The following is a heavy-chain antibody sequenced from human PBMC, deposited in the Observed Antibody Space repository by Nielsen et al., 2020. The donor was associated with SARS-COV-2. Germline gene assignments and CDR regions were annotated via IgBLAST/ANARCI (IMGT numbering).Heavy chain of an antibody. CDR1: GFTFSSHA. D-gene: IGHD2-2*01. V-gene: IGHV3-23*03. CDR2: IYFGNSNS. J-gene: IGHJ6*02. Sequence: GGSLRLSCAASGFTFSSHAMTWVRQAPGKGLEWVSVIYFGNSNSHYADSVKGRFTITRDNAKNILYLQMNSLRVEDTAVYYCATTAYCTSSNCFGALMDVWGQGTTVTVSS. CDR3: ATTAYCTSSNCFGALMDV.